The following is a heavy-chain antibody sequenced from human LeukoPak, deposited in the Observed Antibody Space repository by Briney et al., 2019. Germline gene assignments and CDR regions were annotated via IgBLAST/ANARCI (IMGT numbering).Heavy chain of an antibody. J-gene: IGHJ4*02. V-gene: IGHV4-34*01. CDR1: GGSFSGYY. CDR2: INHSGST. D-gene: IGHD3-22*01. Sequence: PSETLSLTCAVYGGSFSGYYWSWIRQPPGKGLEWIGEINHSGSTNYNPSLKSRVTISVDTSKNQFSLKLSSVTAADTAVYYCARGLRIVVLIYDYWGQGTLVTVSS. CDR3: ARGLRIVVLIYDY.